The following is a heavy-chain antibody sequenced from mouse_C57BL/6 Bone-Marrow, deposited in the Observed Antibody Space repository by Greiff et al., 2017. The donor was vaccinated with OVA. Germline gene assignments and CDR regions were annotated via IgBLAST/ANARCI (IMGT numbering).Heavy chain of an antibody. D-gene: IGHD2-2*01. Sequence: VQLQQSGAELVRPGTSVKMSCKASGYTFTNYWIGWAKQRPGHGLEWIGDIYPGGGYTNYNEKFKGKATLTADKSSSTAYMQFSSLTSEDSAIYYCARGMVTTGPYYAMDYWGQGTSVTVSS. V-gene: IGHV1-63*01. J-gene: IGHJ4*01. CDR2: IYPGGGYT. CDR3: ARGMVTTGPYYAMDY. CDR1: GYTFTNYW.